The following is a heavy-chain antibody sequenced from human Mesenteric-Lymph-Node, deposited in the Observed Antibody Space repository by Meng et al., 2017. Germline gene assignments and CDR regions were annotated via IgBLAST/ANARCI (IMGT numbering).Heavy chain of an antibody. Sequence: GESPMIPCKGSGYRFTSYWIGGVRQMPDKGLEWMGIIYPADSDTRYSPSFQGQVTISANKFISTAYLQWSSLKASDTAMYYCARRPTPQWLPWDYYFDYWGQGTLVTVSS. J-gene: IGHJ4*02. D-gene: IGHD6-19*01. V-gene: IGHV5-51*01. CDR3: ARRPTPQWLPWDYYFDY. CDR1: GYRFTSYW. CDR2: IYPADSDT.